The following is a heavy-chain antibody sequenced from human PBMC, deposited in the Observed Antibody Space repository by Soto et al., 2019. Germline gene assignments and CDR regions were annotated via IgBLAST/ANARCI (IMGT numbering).Heavy chain of an antibody. Sequence: QVQLVQSGAEVKESGASVKVSCKASGYTFTGYYFHWVRQAPGQGLEWVVDISTKSGATRNAQKLHGRVTMTKDTSITPVYSELSNLSPDETAVEYCGRERSGERVVFYWGQGTLVTVHS. D-gene: IGHD2-15*01. V-gene: IGHV1-2*02. CDR3: GRERSGERVVFY. J-gene: IGHJ4*02. CDR2: ISTKSGAT. CDR1: GYTFTGYY.